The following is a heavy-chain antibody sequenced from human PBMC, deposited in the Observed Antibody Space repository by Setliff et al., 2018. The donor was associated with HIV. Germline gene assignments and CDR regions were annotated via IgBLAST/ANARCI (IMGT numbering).Heavy chain of an antibody. CDR3: ARLSKYYDFWTPNY. Sequence: GESLTISCKASGYSFTNYWVGWVRQMPGNGLEWVGLIWPDDSDTIYNPSFQGQVTLSADKSITAVYLQFNSLEAPDTAICYCARLSKYYDFWTPNYWGQGTLVTVSS. V-gene: IGHV5-51*01. D-gene: IGHD3-3*01. J-gene: IGHJ4*02. CDR2: IWPDDSDT. CDR1: GYSFTNYW.